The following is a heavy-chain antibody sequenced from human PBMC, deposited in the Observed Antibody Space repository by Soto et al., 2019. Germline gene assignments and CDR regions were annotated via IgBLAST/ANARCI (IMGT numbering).Heavy chain of an antibody. V-gene: IGHV1-46*01. CDR2: INPDTGST. Sequence: QVQLVQSGAEVKKPGASVKISCKASGYTFTTYYLHWVRQAPGQGLEWMGIINPDTGSTSSAQTFRGRASVTRETSTSSVDMELYSLSSEDTAVYYCARDPNISLTFHLYGMDVWGQGTTVTVSS. CDR1: GYTFTTYY. J-gene: IGHJ6*02. CDR3: ARDPNISLTFHLYGMDV.